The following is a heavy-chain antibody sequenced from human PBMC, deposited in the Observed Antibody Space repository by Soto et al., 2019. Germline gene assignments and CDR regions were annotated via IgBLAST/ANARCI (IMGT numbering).Heavy chain of an antibody. V-gene: IGHV3-21*01. CDR2: ISSGSSYI. Sequence: EVQLVESGGGLVKPGGCLRLSCSASGFTFSIYNMSWVRQAPGKGLEWVSSISSGSSYIYYADSVKGRFIISRDNAKNSLYLQMNSLRAEDTAMYYCASGGAAPDYWGQGTLVTVSS. CDR3: ASGGAAPDY. D-gene: IGHD6-13*01. J-gene: IGHJ4*02. CDR1: GFTFSIYN.